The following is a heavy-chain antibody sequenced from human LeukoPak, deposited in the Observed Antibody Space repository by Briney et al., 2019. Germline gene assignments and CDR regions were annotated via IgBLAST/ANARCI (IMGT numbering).Heavy chain of an antibody. CDR1: GFTFSSYA. D-gene: IGHD4-11*01. Sequence: SGGSLRLSCAASGFTFSSYAMSWVRQAPGKGLEWVSAISGSGGSTYYADSVKGRFSISRDNSKNTLYLQMDRLRAEDTAVYYCAKGGGETTVEVSAAGVFQYWGQGTLVTVSS. CDR3: AKGGGETTVEVSAAGVFQY. V-gene: IGHV3-23*01. CDR2: ISGSGGST. J-gene: IGHJ4*02.